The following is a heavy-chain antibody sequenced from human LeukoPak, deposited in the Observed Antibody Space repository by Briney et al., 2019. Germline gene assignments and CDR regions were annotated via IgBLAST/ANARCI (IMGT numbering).Heavy chain of an antibody. CDR1: GVSISSYY. CDR2: IYYSGST. V-gene: IGHV4-59*01. Sequence: SEALSLTCTVSGVSISSYYWSWIRQPPGKGLEWIGYIYYSGSTNYNPSLKSRVTISVDTSKNQFSLKLSSVTAADTAVYYCARGGRRSDYYDSSGYSSEAFDIWGQGTMVTVSS. J-gene: IGHJ3*02. CDR3: ARGGRRSDYYDSSGYSSEAFDI. D-gene: IGHD3-22*01.